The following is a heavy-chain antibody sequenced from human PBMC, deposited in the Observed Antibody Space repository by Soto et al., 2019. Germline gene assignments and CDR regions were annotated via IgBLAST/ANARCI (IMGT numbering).Heavy chain of an antibody. D-gene: IGHD3-10*01. V-gene: IGHV3-30*04. J-gene: IGHJ4*02. Sequence: QVQLVESGGGVVQPGRSLRLSCAAYGFTLSNYTMHWVRQAPGKGLEWVTLISYDEIDKYYADAVKGRFTISRDNSKNTLFLQMDSLRAEDTAVYYCAGRSGSSDYWGQGTLVTVSS. CDR1: GFTLSNYT. CDR2: ISYDEIDK. CDR3: AGRSGSSDY.